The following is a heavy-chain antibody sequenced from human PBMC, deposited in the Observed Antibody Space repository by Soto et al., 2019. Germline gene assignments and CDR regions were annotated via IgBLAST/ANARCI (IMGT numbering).Heavy chain of an antibody. J-gene: IGHJ5*02. D-gene: IGHD3-9*01. Sequence: SFAGYWITWVRQKPGKGLEWIGYIAYSGDTYYNPSLRSRVTISADTSENKFSLTLKSVTAADTAVYFCARDFERSAIGPWGQGTSVTVSS. CDR2: IAYSGDT. V-gene: IGHV4-31*02. CDR1: SFAGYW. CDR3: ARDFERSAIGP.